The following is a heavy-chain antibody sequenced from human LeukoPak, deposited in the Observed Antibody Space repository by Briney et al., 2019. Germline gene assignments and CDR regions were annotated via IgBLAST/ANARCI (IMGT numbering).Heavy chain of an antibody. J-gene: IGHJ4*02. Sequence: ASVKVSCKVSGYALTELSMHWVRQAPGKGLEWMGGFDPEDGETIYAQKFQGRVTMTEDTSTDTAYMELSSLRSEDTAAYYCATERLYCSGGSCYPFFDYWGQGTLVTVSS. D-gene: IGHD2-15*01. CDR2: FDPEDGET. CDR3: ATERLYCSGGSCYPFFDY. V-gene: IGHV1-24*01. CDR1: GYALTELS.